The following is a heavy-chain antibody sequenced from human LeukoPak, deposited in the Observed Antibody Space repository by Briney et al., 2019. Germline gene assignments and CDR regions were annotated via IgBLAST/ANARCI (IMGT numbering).Heavy chain of an antibody. CDR1: AYSLTNYW. J-gene: IGHJ5*02. D-gene: IGHD3-10*01. CDR2: IYPGDSDN. V-gene: IGHV5-51*01. CDR3: ARRGGSGTYYKFTPDAFDL. Sequence: GESPKISRKGSAYSLTNYWIGLVRQMPGKGLEWMGIIYPGDSDNKYSPSFQGQVTISADKSISTAYLQWSSLKASDTAMYYCARRGGSGTYYKFTPDAFDLWGQGTLVTVSS.